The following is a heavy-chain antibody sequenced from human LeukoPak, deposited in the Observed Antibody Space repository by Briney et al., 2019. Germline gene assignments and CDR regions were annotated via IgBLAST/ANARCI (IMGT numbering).Heavy chain of an antibody. V-gene: IGHV3-7*01. J-gene: IGHJ3*02. CDR1: GFTFSSYW. D-gene: IGHD3-22*01. CDR3: ARVGLKGYYYDSSGYYYVKRLGGAFVI. Sequence: PGGSLRLSCAASGFTFSSYWMSWVRQAPGKGLEWVANIKQDGSEKYYVDSVKGRFTISRDNAKNSLYLQMNSLRAEDTAVYYCARVGLKGYYYDSSGYYYVKRLGGAFVIWGQGTMVTVSS. CDR2: IKQDGSEK.